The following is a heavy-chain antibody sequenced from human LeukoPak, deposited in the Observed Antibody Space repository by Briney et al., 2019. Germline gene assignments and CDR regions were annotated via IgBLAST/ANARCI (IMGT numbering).Heavy chain of an antibody. CDR2: IYPGDSDI. Sequence: GESLKISCKGSGYGFISYWIAWVRQMPGKGLEWMGIIYPGDSDIRYSPSFQGQVTISVDKSISTAYLQWSSLKASDTAVYYCARGRRFGELSHPTYYFDYWGQGTQVTVSS. CDR3: ARGRRFGELSHPTYYFDY. V-gene: IGHV5-51*01. CDR1: GYGFISYW. D-gene: IGHD3-10*01. J-gene: IGHJ4*02.